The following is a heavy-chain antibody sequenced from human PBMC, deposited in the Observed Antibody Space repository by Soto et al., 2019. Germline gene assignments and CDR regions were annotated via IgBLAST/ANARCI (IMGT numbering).Heavy chain of an antibody. D-gene: IGHD3-16*02. CDR1: GDGFTSYW. CDR2: IYPGDSDT. V-gene: IGHV5-51*01. CDR3: QGLAALSPITA. Sequence: GESRKISWKGSGDGFTSYWSGWVRQRPGKGLEWMGIIYPGDSDTRYSPSFQGQVTISADKSISNAYLQWSSLKASDNAMYYCQGLAALSPITAWAQGTPGPVSS. J-gene: IGHJ1*01.